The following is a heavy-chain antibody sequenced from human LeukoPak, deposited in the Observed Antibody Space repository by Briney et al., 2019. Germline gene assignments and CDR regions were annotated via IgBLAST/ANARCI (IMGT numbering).Heavy chain of an antibody. Sequence: GGSLRLSCAASGFTFSIYGMHWVRQAPGKGLEWVAFIRYDGSNKYYADSVKGRFTISRDNSKNTLYLQMNSLRAEDTAVYYCARSNSSSWYDLAEYFQHWGQGTLVTVSS. D-gene: IGHD6-13*01. V-gene: IGHV3-30*02. CDR3: ARSNSSSWYDLAEYFQH. J-gene: IGHJ1*01. CDR2: IRYDGSNK. CDR1: GFTFSIYG.